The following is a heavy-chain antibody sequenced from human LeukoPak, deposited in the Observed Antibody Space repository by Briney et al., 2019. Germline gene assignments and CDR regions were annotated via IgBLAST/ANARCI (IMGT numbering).Heavy chain of an antibody. J-gene: IGHJ5*02. CDR1: GGSISSYY. Sequence: PSETLSLTCTVSGGSISSYYWSWIRQPPGKGLEWIGYIYYSGSTNHNPSLKSRVTISVDTSKNQFSLKLSSVTAADTAVYYSARAALGANMHNWFDPWGQGTLVTVSS. CDR2: IYYSGST. D-gene: IGHD1-26*01. V-gene: IGHV4-59*01. CDR3: ARAALGANMHNWFDP.